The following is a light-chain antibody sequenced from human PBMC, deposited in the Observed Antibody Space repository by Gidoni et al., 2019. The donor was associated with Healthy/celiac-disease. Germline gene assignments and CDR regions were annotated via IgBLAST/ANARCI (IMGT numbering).Light chain of an antibody. J-gene: IGKJ2*01. CDR2: AAS. V-gene: IGKV1-8*01. CDR1: QGISSY. Sequence: IRMTQSPSSFSASTGDRVTITCRASQGISSYLAWYQQKPGKAPKLLIYAASTLQSGVPSRFSGSGSGTDFTLTISCLQSEDFATYYCQQYYSYPYTFGQGTKLEIK. CDR3: QQYYSYPYT.